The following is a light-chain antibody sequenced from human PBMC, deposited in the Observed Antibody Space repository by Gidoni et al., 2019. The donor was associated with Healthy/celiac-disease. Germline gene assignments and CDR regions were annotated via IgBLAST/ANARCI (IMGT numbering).Light chain of an antibody. J-gene: IGKJ2*01. CDR2: AAS. V-gene: IGKV1-8*01. CDR1: QGISSY. Sequence: IRMTQSPSSFSASTGDRVTITCRASQGISSYLAWYQQKPGKAPKLLIYAASTLQSGVPSRFSGSGSGTDFTLTISCLQSEDFATYYCQQYYSYPYTFGQGTKLEIK. CDR3: QQYYSYPYT.